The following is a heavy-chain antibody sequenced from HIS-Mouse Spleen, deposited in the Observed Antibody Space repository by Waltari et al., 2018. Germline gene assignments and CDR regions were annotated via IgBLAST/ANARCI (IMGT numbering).Heavy chain of an antibody. V-gene: IGHV4-39*07. J-gene: IGHJ2*01. D-gene: IGHD6-13*01. CDR1: GGSISSSSYY. CDR2: IYYSGST. CDR3: AREIPYSSSWYDWYFDL. Sequence: QLQLQESGPGLVKPSETLSLTCTVSGGSISSSSYYWGWIRQPPGKGLEWIGSIYYSGSTSYNPSLKSRVTISVDTSKNQFSLKLSSVTAADTAVYYCAREIPYSSSWYDWYFDLWGRGTLVTGSS.